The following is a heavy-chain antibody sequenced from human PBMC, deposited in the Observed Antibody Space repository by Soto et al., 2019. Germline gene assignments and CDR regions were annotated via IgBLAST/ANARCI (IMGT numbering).Heavy chain of an antibody. J-gene: IGHJ5*02. CDR1: GFTFSSYW. CDR3: ARDTAAAGSGWFDP. Sequence: EVQLVESGGGLVQPGGSLRLSCAASGFTFSSYWMHWVRQAPGKGLVWVSRINSDGSSTSYADSVKGRFTISRDNAKNTLYLEMSSLGAEDTAVYYCARDTAAAGSGWFDPWGQGTLVTVSS. V-gene: IGHV3-74*01. CDR2: INSDGSST. D-gene: IGHD6-13*01.